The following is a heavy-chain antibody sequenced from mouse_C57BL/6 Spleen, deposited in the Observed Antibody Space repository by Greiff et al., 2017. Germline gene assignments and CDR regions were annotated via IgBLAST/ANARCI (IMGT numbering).Heavy chain of an antibody. D-gene: IGHD1-2*01. CDR2: IDPETGGT. J-gene: IGHJ2*01. CDR3: TGRVYYGNFDY. Sequence: QVQLQQSGAELVRPGASVTLSCKASGYTFTDYEMHWVKQTPVHGLEWIGAIDPETGGTAYNQKFKGKAILTADKSSSTAYMELRSLTSEDSAVXYCTGRVYYGNFDYWGQGTTLTVSS. CDR1: GYTFTDYE. V-gene: IGHV1-15*01.